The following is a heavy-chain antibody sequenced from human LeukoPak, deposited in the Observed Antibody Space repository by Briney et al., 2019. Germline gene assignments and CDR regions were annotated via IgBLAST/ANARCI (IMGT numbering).Heavy chain of an antibody. V-gene: IGHV3-21*01. CDR1: GFTFSSYS. J-gene: IGHJ6*03. CDR2: ITSSSTYI. D-gene: IGHD1-26*01. Sequence: GGSLRLSCAASGFTFSSYSMNWVRQAPGKGLEWVSSITSSSTYIYYADSVRGRFTISRDNAKNSLYLQMNSLRAEDTAVYFCARDPYSGNYGAYYYYYMDVWGKGTTVTISS. CDR3: ARDPYSGNYGAYYYYYMDV.